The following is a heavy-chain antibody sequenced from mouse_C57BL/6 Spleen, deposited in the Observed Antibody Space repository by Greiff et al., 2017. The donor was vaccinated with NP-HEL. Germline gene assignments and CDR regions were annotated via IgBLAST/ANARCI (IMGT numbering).Heavy chain of an antibody. Sequence: QVQLQQSGPELVKPGASVKISCKASGYAFSSSWMNWVKQRPGKGLEWIGRIYPGDGDTNYNGKFKGKATLTADKSSSTAYMQLSSLTSEDSAVYFCAPSDFDYFDYWGQGTTLTVSS. CDR3: APSDFDYFDY. D-gene: IGHD6-1*01. CDR2: IYPGDGDT. CDR1: GYAFSSSW. J-gene: IGHJ2*01. V-gene: IGHV1-82*01.